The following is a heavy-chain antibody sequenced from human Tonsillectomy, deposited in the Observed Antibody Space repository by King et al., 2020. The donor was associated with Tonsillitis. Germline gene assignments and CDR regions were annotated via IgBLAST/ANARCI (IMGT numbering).Heavy chain of an antibody. CDR2: ISGTGDST. CDR3: AVVGTDALDI. V-gene: IGHV3-23*04. D-gene: IGHD1-1*01. Sequence: VQLVQSGGGFVQPGGSLRLSCAASGFTFSNYAMSWVRQAPGKGLEWVSGISGTGDSTYYADSVKGRFTISRDNSKNTLYLQMNSLRTEDTAVYYCAVVGTDALDIGGQGTMVTVSS. J-gene: IGHJ3*02. CDR1: GFTFSNYA.